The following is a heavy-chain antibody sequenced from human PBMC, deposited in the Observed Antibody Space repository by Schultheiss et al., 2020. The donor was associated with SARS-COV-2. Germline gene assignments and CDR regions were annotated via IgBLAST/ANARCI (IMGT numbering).Heavy chain of an antibody. CDR3: AQIQLPLEYYGMDV. J-gene: IGHJ6*02. V-gene: IGHV3-30*03. Sequence: GGSLRLSCAASGFTFSSYGMHWVRQAPGKGLEWVAVISYDGSNKYYADSVKGRFTISRDNSKNTLYLQMNSLRAEDTAVYYCAQIQLPLEYYGMDVWGQGTTVTVSS. CDR2: ISYDGSNK. D-gene: IGHD5-18*01. CDR1: GFTFSSYG.